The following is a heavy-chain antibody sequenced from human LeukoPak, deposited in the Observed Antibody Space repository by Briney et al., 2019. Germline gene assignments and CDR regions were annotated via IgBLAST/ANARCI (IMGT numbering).Heavy chain of an antibody. J-gene: IGHJ1*01. CDR2: IYSGGST. CDR3: ATQSGYDSSGSLYFQH. Sequence: GGSLRLSCAASGFTVSSNYMSWVRQAPGKGLEWVSVIYSGGSTYYADSVKGRFTISRDNSKYTLYLQMNSLRAEDTAVYYCATQSGYDSSGSLYFQHWGQGTLVTVSS. V-gene: IGHV3-53*01. CDR1: GFTVSSNY. D-gene: IGHD3-22*01.